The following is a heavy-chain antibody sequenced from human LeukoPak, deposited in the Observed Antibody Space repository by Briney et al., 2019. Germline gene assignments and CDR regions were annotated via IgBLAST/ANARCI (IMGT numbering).Heavy chain of an antibody. V-gene: IGHV1-18*01. CDR2: ISAYTGNT. CDR1: GHTFSAYG. J-gene: IGHJ4*02. Sequence: ASVKVSCKASGHTFSAYGISWVRQAPGQGLEWMGYISAYTGNTSYAQNLQGRLTMTTDTSTSTAYMELRSLRSDDTAFYYCARDSHIAGVAYYFDYWGQGTLVTVSS. D-gene: IGHD6-13*01. CDR3: ARDSHIAGVAYYFDY.